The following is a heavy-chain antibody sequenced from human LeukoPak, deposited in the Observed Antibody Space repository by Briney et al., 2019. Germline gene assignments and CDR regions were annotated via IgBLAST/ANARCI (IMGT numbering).Heavy chain of an antibody. CDR3: AKAGIAVPATPEY. CDR1: GFTFSSYA. V-gene: IGHV3-23*01. D-gene: IGHD6-19*01. J-gene: IGHJ4*02. CDR2: ISSSCGTT. Sequence: GGSLRLSCAASGFTFSSYAMNWVRQAPGKGPEGVSVISSSCGTTYYSDSGKGRFIISRDNSKNTLYLQMTSLRAEDTAVYYCAKAGIAVPATPEYCGQGTQVTVS.